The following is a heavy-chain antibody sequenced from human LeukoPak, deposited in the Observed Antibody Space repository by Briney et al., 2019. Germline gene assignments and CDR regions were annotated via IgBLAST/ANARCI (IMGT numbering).Heavy chain of an antibody. CDR3: AREGPYYYGSGTDY. J-gene: IGHJ4*02. D-gene: IGHD3-10*01. CDR2: INHSGST. V-gene: IGHV4-34*01. CDR1: GGSFSGYY. Sequence: SETLSLTCAVYGGSFSGYYWSWIRQPPGKGLEWIGEINHSGSTNYNPSLKSRVTISVDTSKNQFSLKLSSVTAADTAVYYCAREGPYYYGSGTDYWGQGTLVTVSS.